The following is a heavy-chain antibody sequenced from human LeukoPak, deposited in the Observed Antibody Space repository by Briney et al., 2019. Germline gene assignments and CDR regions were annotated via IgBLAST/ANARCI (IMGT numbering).Heavy chain of an antibody. Sequence: SDTLSLTCTVSGGSISSYYWSWIRQPAGRGVEGIGYIYYSGSTNYNPSLKSRVTISVDTSKKQFSLKLRSVTAADTAVYYCARNSGSFQTYYFDYWGQGTLVTVSS. J-gene: IGHJ4*02. CDR2: IYYSGST. CDR3: ARNSGSFQTYYFDY. CDR1: GGSISSYY. D-gene: IGHD1-26*01. V-gene: IGHV4-59*07.